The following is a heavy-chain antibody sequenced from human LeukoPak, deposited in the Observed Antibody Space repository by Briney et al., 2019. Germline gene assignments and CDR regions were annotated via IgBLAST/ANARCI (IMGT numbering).Heavy chain of an antibody. V-gene: IGHV4-39*01. CDR2: IYHSGST. CDR3: ARSSLLRYFDWVSKYYFDY. CDR1: GGSISSSSYY. D-gene: IGHD3-9*01. J-gene: IGHJ4*02. Sequence: SETLSLTCTVSGGSISSSSYYWGWIRQPPGKGLEWIGSIYHSGSTYYNPSLKSRVTISVDTSKNQFSLKLSSVTAADTAVYYCARSSLLRYFDWVSKYYFDYWGQGTLVTVSS.